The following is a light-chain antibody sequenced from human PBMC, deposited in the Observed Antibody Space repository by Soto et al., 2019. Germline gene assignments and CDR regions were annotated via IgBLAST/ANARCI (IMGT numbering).Light chain of an antibody. CDR2: GAS. Sequence: VLTQSPGTLSVSPGERATLSCRASQSVSSNLAWYQQKPGQAPRLLIYGASTRATGIPARFSGSGSGTEFTLTISSLQSEDFAVYYCQQYNNWPGTFGQGTKVDIK. CDR1: QSVSSN. J-gene: IGKJ1*01. CDR3: QQYNNWPGT. V-gene: IGKV3-15*01.